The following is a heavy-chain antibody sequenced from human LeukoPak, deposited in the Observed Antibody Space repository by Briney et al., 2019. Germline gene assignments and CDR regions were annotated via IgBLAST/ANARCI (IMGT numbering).Heavy chain of an antibody. J-gene: IGHJ4*02. D-gene: IGHD2-2*01. CDR2: IRYDGSTK. V-gene: IGHV3-30*02. CDR1: GFTFSNYG. CDR3: AKVACSITSCYFTDY. Sequence: PGGSLRLSCAASGFTFSNYGMHWVRQAPGKGLEWVAFIRYDGSTKYYADSVKGRFTISRASSKNTLFLQMDSLRAEGTAVYYCAKVACSITSCYFTDYWGQGTMVTVSS.